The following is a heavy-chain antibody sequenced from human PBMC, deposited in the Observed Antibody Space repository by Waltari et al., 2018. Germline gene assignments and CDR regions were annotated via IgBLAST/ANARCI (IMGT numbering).Heavy chain of an antibody. CDR2: IHSSGTT. CDR1: GSSIKTHTYF. Sequence: QVQLQESGPGMLRPSETLSLTCTVPGSSIKTHTYFWGWIRQSPGKGLECLGTIHSSGTTYVPASLEPRVTISVDTFNNRFSLNLRSATAADTAVYFCARLVWFGAWIDNWGQGSLVTVSS. D-gene: IGHD3-10*01. CDR3: ARLVWFGAWIDN. J-gene: IGHJ4*02. V-gene: IGHV4-39*01.